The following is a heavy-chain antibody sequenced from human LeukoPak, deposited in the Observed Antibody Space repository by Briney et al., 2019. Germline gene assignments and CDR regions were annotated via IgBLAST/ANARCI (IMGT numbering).Heavy chain of an antibody. CDR1: GFTFDDYT. CDR3: AKGDYGSGSYHLFDY. CDR2: ISWDGGST. V-gene: IGHV3-43*01. J-gene: IGHJ4*02. D-gene: IGHD3-10*01. Sequence: GGSLRLPCAASGFTFDDYTMHWVRQAPGKGLEWVSLISWDGGSTYYADSVKGRFTISRDNSKNSLYLQMNSLRTEDTALYYCAKGDYGSGSYHLFDYWGQGTLVTVSS.